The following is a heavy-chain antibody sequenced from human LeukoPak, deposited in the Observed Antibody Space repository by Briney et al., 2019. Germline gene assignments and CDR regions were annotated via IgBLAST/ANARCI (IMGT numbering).Heavy chain of an antibody. V-gene: IGHV1-2*02. CDR3: ARYGGNSLEGYYFDY. CDR2: INPNSGGT. D-gene: IGHD4-23*01. Sequence: GASVKVSCKASGYTFTGYYMHWVRQAPGQGLEWMGWINPNSGGTNYAQKFQGRVTMTRDTSISTAYMELSRLRSDDTAVYYCARYGGNSLEGYYFDYWGQGTLVTVSS. CDR1: GYTFTGYY. J-gene: IGHJ4*02.